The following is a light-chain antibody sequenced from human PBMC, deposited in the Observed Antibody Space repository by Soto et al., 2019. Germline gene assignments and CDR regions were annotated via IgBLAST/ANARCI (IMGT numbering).Light chain of an antibody. CDR2: TNN. V-gene: IGLV1-44*01. J-gene: IGLJ1*01. CDR3: ATWDDSLNVYV. CDR1: SSSIGSNS. Sequence: QSVLTQPPSASGTPGQRVTISCSGSSSSIGSNSVNWYQQLPRTAPKVLIYTNNQRPSGVPDRFSGYKSGTSASLAISGLKSEDEADYYCATWDDSLNVYVFGTGTKLTVL.